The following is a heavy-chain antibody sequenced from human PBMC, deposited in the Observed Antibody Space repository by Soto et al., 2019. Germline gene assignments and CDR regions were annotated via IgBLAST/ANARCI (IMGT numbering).Heavy chain of an antibody. V-gene: IGHV2-70*04. CDR2: IDWDDDK. CDR1: GFSLSTSAMR. J-gene: IGHJ4*02. Sequence: SGPTLVNPTQTLTLTCTFSGFSLSTSAMRVSWIRQPPGKALEWLARIDWDDDKFYSTSLRTRLTISKDTSKNQVVLTMTNMDPVDTATYYCARHDSSGYYLDYWGQGTLVTVFS. CDR3: ARHDSSGYYLDY. D-gene: IGHD3-22*01.